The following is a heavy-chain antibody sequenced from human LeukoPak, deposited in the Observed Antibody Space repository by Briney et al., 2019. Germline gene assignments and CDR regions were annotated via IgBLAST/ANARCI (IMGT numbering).Heavy chain of an antibody. Sequence: ASVKVSCEASGYTFTSYDINWVRQATGQGLEWMGWMNPNSGNTGYAQKFQGRVTITRNTSISTAYMELSSLRSEDTAVYYCARGNVVITNWFDPWGQGTLVTVSS. D-gene: IGHD3-22*01. CDR3: ARGNVVITNWFDP. CDR2: MNPNSGNT. V-gene: IGHV1-8*03. CDR1: GYTFTSYD. J-gene: IGHJ5*02.